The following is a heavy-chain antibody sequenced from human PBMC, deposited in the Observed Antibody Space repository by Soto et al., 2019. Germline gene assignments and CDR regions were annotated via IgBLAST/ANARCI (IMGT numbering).Heavy chain of an antibody. V-gene: IGHV1-8*01. CDR3: ASELSYGLDY. CDR2: MNPNSDNT. D-gene: IGHD5-18*01. CDR1: GYTFTSYD. Sequence: QVQLVQSGAEVKKPGASVKVSCKASGYTFTSYDINWVRQATGQGLEWMGWMNPNSDNTVYAQKFQGRVTMTRNTSISAAYMQLISLSSEDTAMYYIASELSYGLDYWGQGTLATVSS. J-gene: IGHJ4*02.